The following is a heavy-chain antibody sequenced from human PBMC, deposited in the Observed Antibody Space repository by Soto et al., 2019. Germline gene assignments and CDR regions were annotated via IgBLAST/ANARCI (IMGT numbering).Heavy chain of an antibody. CDR2: IYYSGTT. J-gene: IGHJ4*02. CDR1: GGSLNHYY. V-gene: IGHV4-59*08. Sequence: SETLSLTCTVSGGSLNHYYWTWIRQPPGKGLEWMCYIYYSGTTTNYNPSLKSRVTLSVDTSKNQFSLKLSSVTAADTAVYYCARLCGSYAVPHFDYWGQGTLVTVSS. D-gene: IGHD1-26*01. CDR3: ARLCGSYAVPHFDY.